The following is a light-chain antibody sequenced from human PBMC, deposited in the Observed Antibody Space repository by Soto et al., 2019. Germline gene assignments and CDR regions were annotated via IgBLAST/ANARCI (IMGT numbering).Light chain of an antibody. J-gene: IGLJ1*01. CDR1: SADVGIYNR. CDR3: SSYTTSNTYV. V-gene: IGLV2-18*02. CDR2: DVS. Sequence: QSALTQPPSVSGSPGQSVTISCTGTSADVGIYNRVAWYQQPPGTSPKLVICDVSNRPSGVPDRFSGSKSGSTASLTISGLQAEDEADYYCSSYTTSNTYVFGTGTKLNVL.